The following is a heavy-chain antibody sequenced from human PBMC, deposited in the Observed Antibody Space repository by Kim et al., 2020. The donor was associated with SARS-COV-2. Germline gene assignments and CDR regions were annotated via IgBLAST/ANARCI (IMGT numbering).Heavy chain of an antibody. J-gene: IGHJ4*02. CDR3: ARPRGAAGLQKRLLWYYFDY. V-gene: IGHV3-21*01. CDR1: GFTFSSYS. D-gene: IGHD6-13*01. Sequence: GGSLRLSCAASGFTFSSYSMNWVRQAPGKGLEWVSSISSSSSYIYYADSVKGRFTISRDNAKNSLYLQMNSLRAEDTAVYYCARPRGAAGLQKRLLWYYFDYWGQGTLVTVSS. CDR2: ISSSSSYI.